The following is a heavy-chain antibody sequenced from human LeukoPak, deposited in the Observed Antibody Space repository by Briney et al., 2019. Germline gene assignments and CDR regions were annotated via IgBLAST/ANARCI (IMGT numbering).Heavy chain of an antibody. J-gene: IGHJ4*02. D-gene: IGHD3-9*01. V-gene: IGHV4-59*01. CDR3: ARGVVLTGYPLDF. CDR2: IYYSGST. CDR1: GGSFSTYY. Sequence: SETLSLTCSVSGGSFSTYYWSWIRQPPGKGLEWIGFIYYSGSTDYNPSLKSRVAISVDTSKKQFSLKLNSVTAADTAVYYCARGVVLTGYPLDFWGRGTLVTVSS.